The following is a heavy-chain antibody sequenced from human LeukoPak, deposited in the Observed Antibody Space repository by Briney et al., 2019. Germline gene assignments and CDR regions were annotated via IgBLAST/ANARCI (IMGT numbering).Heavy chain of an antibody. D-gene: IGHD5-24*01. CDR3: ARQRRDGYNSYYSSYGMDV. Sequence: GASVKVSFKASGGTSSSYAISWVRQAPGQGLEWMGRIIPILGIANYAQKFQGRVTITADKSTSTAYMELSSLRSEDTAVYYCARQRRDGYNSYYSSYGMDVWGHGTTLTVSS. V-gene: IGHV1-69*04. CDR1: GGTSSSYA. J-gene: IGHJ6*02. CDR2: IIPILGIA.